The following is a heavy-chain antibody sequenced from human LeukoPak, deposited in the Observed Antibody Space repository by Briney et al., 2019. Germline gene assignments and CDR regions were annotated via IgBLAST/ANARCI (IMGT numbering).Heavy chain of an antibody. Sequence: SETLSLTCTVSGGSISSYYWSWIRQPPGKGLEWIGYIYYSGSTNYNPSLKSRVTISVDTSKNQFSLKLSSVTAADTAVYYCARHYCSGGLCALNDAFDIWGEGTMVTVSS. D-gene: IGHD2-15*01. J-gene: IGHJ3*02. CDR3: ARHYCSGGLCALNDAFDI. V-gene: IGHV4-59*08. CDR1: GGSISSYY. CDR2: IYYSGST.